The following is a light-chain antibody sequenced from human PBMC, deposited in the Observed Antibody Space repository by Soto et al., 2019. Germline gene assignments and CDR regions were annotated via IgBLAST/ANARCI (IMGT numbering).Light chain of an antibody. Sequence: DTQMTQSPSSLSASVGDRISITCRASQTVSTYLNWYQQKAGQAPTLLISATSTLQSGVPSRFSGSGSRTEFTLTITSLQPEDFATYYCPQTYTTPRTFGQGTKVAFK. CDR1: QTVSTY. CDR3: PQTYTTPRT. V-gene: IGKV1-39*01. CDR2: ATS. J-gene: IGKJ1*01.